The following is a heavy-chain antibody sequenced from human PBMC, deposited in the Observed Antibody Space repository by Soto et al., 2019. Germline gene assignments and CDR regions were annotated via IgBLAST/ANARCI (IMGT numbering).Heavy chain of an antibody. D-gene: IGHD3-3*01. CDR1: GFSLSTSGAA. Sequence: QINLIESGPTLVKHTQTLTLTCTFSGFSLSTSGAAVGWVRQPPGRALEWLALIYWDGDKRYNASLGNRLTITKDTSMNQLVLTLTNVDAADTATYYCAHRATMTIFGLIIDNGIWCDPWGQGTRVIVSS. J-gene: IGHJ5*02. CDR3: AHRATMTIFGLIIDNGIWCDP. CDR2: IYWDGDK. V-gene: IGHV2-5*02.